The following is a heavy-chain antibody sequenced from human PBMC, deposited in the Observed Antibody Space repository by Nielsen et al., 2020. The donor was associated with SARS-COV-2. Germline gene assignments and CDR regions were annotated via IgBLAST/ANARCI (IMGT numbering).Heavy chain of an antibody. Sequence: GGSLRLSCAASGFTFSSYSMNWVRQAPGKRLEWVSSISSSSSYIYYADSVKGRFTISRDNAKNSLYLQMNSLRAEDTAVYYCARVRDILTGYSYYYGMDVWGQGTTVTVSS. D-gene: IGHD3-9*01. CDR2: ISSSSSYI. CDR1: GFTFSSYS. J-gene: IGHJ6*02. CDR3: ARVRDILTGYSYYYGMDV. V-gene: IGHV3-21*01.